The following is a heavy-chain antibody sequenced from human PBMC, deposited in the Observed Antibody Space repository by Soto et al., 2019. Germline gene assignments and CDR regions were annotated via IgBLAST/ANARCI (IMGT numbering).Heavy chain of an antibody. CDR3: AREYAYPGQGAYYYYYGMDV. CDR1: GYTFTSYG. D-gene: IGHD1-26*01. Sequence: ASVKVSCKASGYTFTSYGFSWVRQAPGQRLEWMGWINAGNGNTKYSQKFQGRVTITRDTSASTAYMELSSLRSEDTAVYYCAREYAYPGQGAYYYYYGMDVWGQGTTVTVSS. CDR2: INAGNGNT. V-gene: IGHV1-3*01. J-gene: IGHJ6*02.